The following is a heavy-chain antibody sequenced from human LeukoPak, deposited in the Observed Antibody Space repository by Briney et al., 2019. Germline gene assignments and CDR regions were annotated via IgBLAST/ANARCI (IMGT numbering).Heavy chain of an antibody. CDR3: ARSNFGGYYDSSGYPRIDWYFDL. Sequence: ASVKVSCKASGYTFTGYYVHWVRQAPGQGLEWMGWINPNSGGTNYAQKLQGRVTMTTDTSTSTAYMELRSLRSDDTAVYYCARSNFGGYYDSSGYPRIDWYFDLWGRGTLVTVSS. V-gene: IGHV1-2*02. D-gene: IGHD3-22*01. J-gene: IGHJ2*01. CDR1: GYTFTGYY. CDR2: INPNSGGT.